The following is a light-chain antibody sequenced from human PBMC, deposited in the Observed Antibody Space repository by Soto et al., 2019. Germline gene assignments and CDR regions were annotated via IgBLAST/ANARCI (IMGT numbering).Light chain of an antibody. CDR2: DVN. CDR3: SSYTRSSTQV. J-gene: IGLJ1*01. CDR1: SSDVGGYNY. Sequence: QSVLTQPASVSGSPGQSITISCTGTSSDVGGYNYVSWYQQHPNRAPKLLIYDVNNRPSGVSNRFSGSKSGNTASLTISGLQAEDEADYYCSSYTRSSTQVFGGGTKVTVL. V-gene: IGLV2-14*01.